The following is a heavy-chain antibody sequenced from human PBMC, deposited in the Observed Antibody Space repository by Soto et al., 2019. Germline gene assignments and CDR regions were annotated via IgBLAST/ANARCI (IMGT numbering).Heavy chain of an antibody. CDR3: AKDKQQWHYYYGMDV. D-gene: IGHD6-19*01. CDR1: GFTFDDYA. J-gene: IGHJ6*02. CDR2: ISWNSGSI. Sequence: LRLSCAASGFTFDDYAMHWVRQAPGKGLEWVSGISWNSGSIGYADSVKGRFTISRDNAKNSLYLQMNSLRAEDTALYYCAKDKQQWHYYYGMDVWGQGTTVTVSS. V-gene: IGHV3-9*01.